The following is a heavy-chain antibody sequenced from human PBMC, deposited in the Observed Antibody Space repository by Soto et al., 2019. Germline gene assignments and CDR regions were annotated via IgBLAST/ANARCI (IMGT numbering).Heavy chain of an antibody. Sequence: GGSLRLSCAASGFTFSSYAMHWVRQAPGKGLEWVAVISYDGSNKYYADSVKGRFTISRDNSKNTLYLQMNSLRAEDTAVYYCARGGYYYDSSGYYNWGQGTLVTVSS. D-gene: IGHD3-22*01. CDR3: ARGGYYYDSSGYYN. V-gene: IGHV3-30-3*01. CDR2: ISYDGSNK. J-gene: IGHJ4*02. CDR1: GFTFSSYA.